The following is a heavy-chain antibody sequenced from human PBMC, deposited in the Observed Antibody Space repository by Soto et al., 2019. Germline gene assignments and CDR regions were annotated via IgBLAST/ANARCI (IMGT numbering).Heavy chain of an antibody. CDR2: IYYSGST. Sequence: SETLSLTCTVSGGSISSYYWSWIRQPPGKGLEWIGYIYYSGSTNYNPSLKSRVTISVDTSKNQFSLKLSSVTAADTAVYYCARVGQPINWNYFPYYYYYMDVWGKGTTVTVSS. CDR3: ARVGQPINWNYFPYYYYYMDV. V-gene: IGHV4-59*01. CDR1: GGSISSYY. D-gene: IGHD1-7*01. J-gene: IGHJ6*03.